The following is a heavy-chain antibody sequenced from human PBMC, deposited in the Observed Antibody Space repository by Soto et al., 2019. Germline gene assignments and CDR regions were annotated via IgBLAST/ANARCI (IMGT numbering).Heavy chain of an antibody. J-gene: IGHJ4*02. CDR3: ARESEDRSSNLDY. CDR2: ISSTTNYI. CDR1: GFTFTRYS. V-gene: IGHV3-21*06. Sequence: GSLRLSCAASGFTFTRYSMNWVPQAPGKGLEWVASISSTTNYIYYGESLKGRLTISRDNAKNSMYLQMNTLRAEDTAVYYCARESEDRSSNLDYWGQGTLVTVSS.